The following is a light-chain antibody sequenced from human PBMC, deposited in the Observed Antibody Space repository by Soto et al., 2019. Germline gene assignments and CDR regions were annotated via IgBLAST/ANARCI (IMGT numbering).Light chain of an antibody. V-gene: IGKV1-33*01. CDR3: QQYDNLPRT. Sequence: DIHMTQSPSSLSASLGDRVTITCQASPDISNYLNWYQQKPGKAPKLLIYDASNLETGVPSRFSGSGSGTDFTFTISSLQPEDIATYYCQQYDNLPRTFGQGTKLEIK. CDR1: PDISNY. CDR2: DAS. J-gene: IGKJ2*01.